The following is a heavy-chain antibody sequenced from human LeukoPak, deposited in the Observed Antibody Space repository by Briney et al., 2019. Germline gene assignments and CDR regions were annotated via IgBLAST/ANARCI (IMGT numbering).Heavy chain of an antibody. CDR3: ASSHSSSWYMDAFDI. V-gene: IGHV5-51*01. D-gene: IGHD6-13*01. CDR1: GYSFTSCW. CDR2: IYPGDSDT. Sequence: GESLKISCKGSGYSFTSCWIGWVRQMPGKGLEWMGIIYPGDSDTRYSPSFQGQVTISADKSISTAYLQWSSLKASDTAMYYCASSHSSSWYMDAFDIWGQGTMVTVSS. J-gene: IGHJ3*02.